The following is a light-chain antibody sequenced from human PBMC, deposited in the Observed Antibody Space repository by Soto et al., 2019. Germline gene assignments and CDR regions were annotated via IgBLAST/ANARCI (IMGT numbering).Light chain of an antibody. CDR1: SSNIGSNT. CDR3: AAWEDSLNGVV. CDR2: SND. J-gene: IGLJ2*01. Sequence: QSVLTQPPSACGTPGQRVTISCSGSSSNIGSNTVNWYQQLTGTAPKLLAYSNDRRPSGVPDRFSGSKSGTSASLAISGLLCEDEADYDCAAWEDSLNGVVFGGGTKLTVL. V-gene: IGLV1-44*01.